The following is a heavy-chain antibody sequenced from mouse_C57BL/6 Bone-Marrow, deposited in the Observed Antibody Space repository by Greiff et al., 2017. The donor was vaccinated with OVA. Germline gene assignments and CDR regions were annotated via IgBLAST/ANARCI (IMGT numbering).Heavy chain of an antibody. CDR3: TRPITTVVDWYFDV. Sequence: QVQLQQSGAELVRPGASVTLSCKASGYTFTDYEMHWVKQTPVHGLEWIGAIDPETGGTAYNQKFKGKAILTAEKSSSTAYMELRSLTSEDSAVYYCTRPITTVVDWYFDVWGTGTTVTVSS. V-gene: IGHV1-15*01. CDR2: IDPETGGT. D-gene: IGHD1-1*01. CDR1: GYTFTDYE. J-gene: IGHJ1*03.